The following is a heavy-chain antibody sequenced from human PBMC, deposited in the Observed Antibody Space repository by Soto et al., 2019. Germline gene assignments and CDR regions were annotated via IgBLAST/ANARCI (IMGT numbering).Heavy chain of an antibody. Sequence: RSLTCTVSGGAISSYYWTWIRQPAGKGLEWIGRIYSSGSTKYIPSLQSRVTMSLDTSKNQFSLRLTSVTAADTAVYYCARGQRFSDWFDPWGQGTLVTVSS. CDR3: ARGQRFSDWFDP. V-gene: IGHV4-4*07. CDR2: IYSSGST. CDR1: GGAISSYY. D-gene: IGHD3-3*01. J-gene: IGHJ5*02.